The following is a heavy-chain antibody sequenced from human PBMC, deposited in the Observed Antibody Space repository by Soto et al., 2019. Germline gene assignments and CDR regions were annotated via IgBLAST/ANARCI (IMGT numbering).Heavy chain of an antibody. CDR1: GFTFSSYA. Sequence: GGSLRLSCAASGFTFSSYAMRWVRQAPGKGLEWGSAISGSGCSTYYADSVKGRFTISRDNSKNTLYLQMNSLRAEDTAVYYCAKGRDYYGSGSYPHYFDYRGQGSLVTVSS. CDR2: ISGSGCST. V-gene: IGHV3-23*01. CDR3: AKGRDYYGSGSYPHYFDY. J-gene: IGHJ4*02. D-gene: IGHD3-10*01.